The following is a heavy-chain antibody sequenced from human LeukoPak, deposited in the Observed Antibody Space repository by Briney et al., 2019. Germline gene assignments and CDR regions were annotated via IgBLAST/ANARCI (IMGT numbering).Heavy chain of an antibody. J-gene: IGHJ4*02. D-gene: IGHD3-22*01. CDR1: GFTFSTFS. Sequence: SGGSLRLSCAASGFTFSTFSMNWVRQAPGKGLEWVSYISISSSTIYYADSVKGRFTISRDNAKNSLYLQMNSLRAEDTAVYYCARDPRHSYDSSGYYNSPFDYWGQGTLVTVSS. CDR2: ISISSSTI. CDR3: ARDPRHSYDSSGYYNSPFDY. V-gene: IGHV3-48*01.